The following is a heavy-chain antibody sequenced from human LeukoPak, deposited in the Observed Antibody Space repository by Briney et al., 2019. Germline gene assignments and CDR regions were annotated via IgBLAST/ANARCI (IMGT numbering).Heavy chain of an antibody. CDR1: GFTFDDYA. CDR2: ISWNSGSI. J-gene: IGHJ4*02. V-gene: IGHV3-9*01. D-gene: IGHD3-22*01. CDR3: AKGLTYYYDSSGQGY. Sequence: GGSLRLSCAASGFTFDDYAMHWVRQAPGKGLEWVSGISWNSGSIGYADSVKGRFTISRANAKNSLYLQMNSLRAEDTALYYCAKGLTYYYDSSGQGYWGQGTLVTVSS.